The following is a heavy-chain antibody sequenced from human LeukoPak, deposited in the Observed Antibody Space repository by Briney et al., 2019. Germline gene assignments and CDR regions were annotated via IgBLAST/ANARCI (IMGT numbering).Heavy chain of an antibody. CDR1: GFTFTSYV. V-gene: IGHV3-48*02. CDR3: ARGRGSS. Sequence: GGSLRLSCAASGFTFTSYVMNWVRQPPGKGLEWISYIGTRGTTMYYADSVKGRFTISRDNAKNSLYLQMNSLRDEDTAVYYCARGRGSSWGQGTLVTVSS. J-gene: IGHJ5*02. D-gene: IGHD2-21*01. CDR2: IGTRGTTM.